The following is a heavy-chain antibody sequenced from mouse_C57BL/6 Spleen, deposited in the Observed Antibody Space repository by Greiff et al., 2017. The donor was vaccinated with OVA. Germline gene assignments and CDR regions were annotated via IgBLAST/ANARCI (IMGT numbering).Heavy chain of an antibody. CDR2: IHPNSGST. D-gene: IGHD1-1*01. CDR1: GYTFTSYW. J-gene: IGHJ2*01. Sequence: QVQLQQPGAELVKPGASVKLSCKASGYTFTSYWMHWVKQRPGQGLEWIGMIHPNSGSTNYNEKFKSKATLTVDKSSSTAYMQLSSLTSEDSAVYYCARFSSTVVARDYFDYWGQGTTLTVSS. V-gene: IGHV1-64*01. CDR3: ARFSSTVVARDYFDY.